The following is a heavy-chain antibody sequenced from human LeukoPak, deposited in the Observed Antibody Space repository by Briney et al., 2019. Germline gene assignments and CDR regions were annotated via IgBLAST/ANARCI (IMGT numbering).Heavy chain of an antibody. CDR2: IYYSGST. Sequence: SETLSLTCTVSGGSISSSSYYWGWIRQPPGKGLEWIGSIYYSGSTYYNPSLKSRVTISVDTSKNQFSLKLSSVTAADTAVYYCARDGGYYDILTGYSRGEFDYWGQGTLVTVSS. CDR3: ARDGGYYDILTGYSRGEFDY. CDR1: GGSISSSSYY. V-gene: IGHV4-39*07. D-gene: IGHD3-9*01. J-gene: IGHJ4*02.